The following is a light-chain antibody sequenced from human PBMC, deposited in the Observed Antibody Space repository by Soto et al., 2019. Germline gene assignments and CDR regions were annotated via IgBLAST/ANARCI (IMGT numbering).Light chain of an antibody. J-gene: IGKJ1*01. V-gene: IGKV2-28*01. Sequence: DIVMTQSPLSLPVTPGEPASISCRSSQSLLHSNGYSYLDWYLQKPGQSPQLLIFLGSNRASGVLDRFSGSGSGTDFTLKISRVEAEDVGVYYCMQALQTPPTFGQGTKVDIK. CDR1: QSLLHSNGYSY. CDR2: LGS. CDR3: MQALQTPPT.